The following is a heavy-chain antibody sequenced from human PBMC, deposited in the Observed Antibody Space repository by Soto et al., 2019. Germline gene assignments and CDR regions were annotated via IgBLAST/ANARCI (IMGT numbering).Heavy chain of an antibody. V-gene: IGHV2-26*01. CDR1: GFSISDASLG. Sequence: QVTLKESGPVLLRPTENLTLTCTVSGFSISDASLGVGCIRQSPGKDVEWVANLYSDDDRSYSPSLRSRLTNSKYPSIRQVVLTLTNVDPEDTTTYYSVRKDVTRDVLYYYFEHWGRGTPGTVSP. J-gene: IGHJ1*01. CDR3: VRKDVTRDVLYYYFEH. D-gene: IGHD1-26*01. CDR2: LYSDDDR.